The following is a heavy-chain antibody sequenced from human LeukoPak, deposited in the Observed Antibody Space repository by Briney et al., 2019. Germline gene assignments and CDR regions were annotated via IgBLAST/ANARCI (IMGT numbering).Heavy chain of an antibody. CDR1: GFTFSSYW. V-gene: IGHV3-74*01. CDR3: ARGSGGFDY. Sequence: QAGGSLRLSCAASGFTFSSYWTHWVRQVPGKGLVWVAHINNPGTGTTYADAVKGRFTISRDNAKNTLYLQMNSLRADDTAMYYCARGSGGFDYWGQGTLITVSS. J-gene: IGHJ4*02. D-gene: IGHD3-3*01. CDR2: INNPGTGT.